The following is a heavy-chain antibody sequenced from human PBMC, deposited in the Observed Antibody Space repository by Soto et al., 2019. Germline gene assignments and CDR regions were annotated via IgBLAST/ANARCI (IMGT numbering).Heavy chain of an antibody. J-gene: IGHJ6*04. D-gene: IGHD6-6*01. CDR1: GYTFTNYG. Sequence: QVQLVQSGAEVKKPGASVKVSCKASGYTFTNYGINWVRQAPGQGLEWMGWISGYNGNTNFAQKLQGRVTMTTDTSTSTAYMELRIQRSDDTAVYYCAKAIDPPPARIPYGPSCRDVWGKGTTVTVSS. CDR2: ISGYNGNT. V-gene: IGHV1-18*01. CDR3: AKAIDPPPARIPYGPSCRDV.